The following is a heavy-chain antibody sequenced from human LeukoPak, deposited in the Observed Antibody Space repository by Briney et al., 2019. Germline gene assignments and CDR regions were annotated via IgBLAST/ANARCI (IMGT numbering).Heavy chain of an antibody. Sequence: PSETLSLTCAVYGGSFSGYYWSWIRQPPGKGLEWIGYIYYSGSTNYNPSLKSRVTISVDTSKNQFSLKLSSVTAADTAVYYCARVLYGSGIRWFDPWGQGTLVTVSS. V-gene: IGHV4-59*01. J-gene: IGHJ5*02. D-gene: IGHD3-10*01. CDR3: ARVLYGSGIRWFDP. CDR2: IYYSGST. CDR1: GGSFSGYY.